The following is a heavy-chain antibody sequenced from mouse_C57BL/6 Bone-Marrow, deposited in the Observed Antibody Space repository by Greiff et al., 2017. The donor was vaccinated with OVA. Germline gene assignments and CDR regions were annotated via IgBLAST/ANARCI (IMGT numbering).Heavy chain of an antibody. CDR2: IYPGSGNT. Sequence: QVQLQQSGAELVRPGASVKLSCKASGYTFTDYYINWVKQRPGQGLEWIARIYPGSGNTYYNEKFKGKATLTAEKSSSTAYMQLSSLTSEDSAVYFCARDAIPWGYAMDYWGQGTSVTVSA. J-gene: IGHJ4*01. CDR3: ARDAIPWGYAMDY. CDR1: GYTFTDYY. D-gene: IGHD4-1*01. V-gene: IGHV1-76*01.